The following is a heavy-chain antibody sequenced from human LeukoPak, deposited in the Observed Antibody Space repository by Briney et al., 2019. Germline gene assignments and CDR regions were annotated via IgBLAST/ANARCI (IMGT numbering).Heavy chain of an antibody. J-gene: IGHJ4*02. CDR2: MNPNSGNT. CDR1: GYSFTSFD. D-gene: IGHD2-2*02. V-gene: IGHV1-8*01. Sequence: ASVKVSCKASGYSFTSFDINWVRQATGQGLEWMGWMNPNSGNTGYAQKFQGRVSMTRNTSMSAAYLELSSLRSEDTAVYYCTRGTPYCSSASCYNFWGQGSPVTVSS. CDR3: TRGTPYCSSASCYNF.